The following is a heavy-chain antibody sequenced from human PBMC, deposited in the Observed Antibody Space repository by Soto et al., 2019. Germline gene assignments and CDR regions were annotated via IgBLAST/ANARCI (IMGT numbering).Heavy chain of an antibody. V-gene: IGHV3-13*01. D-gene: IGHD6-13*01. CDR2: IGTAGDT. J-gene: IGHJ6*02. CDR1: GFTFSSYD. Sequence: GGSLRLSCAASGFTFSSYDMHWVRQATGKGLEWVSAIGTAGDTYYPGSVKGRFTISRENAKNSLYLQMNSLRAEDTAVYYCARDQRLQLEFRDYYYGMDVWGQGTTVTVSS. CDR3: ARDQRLQLEFRDYYYGMDV.